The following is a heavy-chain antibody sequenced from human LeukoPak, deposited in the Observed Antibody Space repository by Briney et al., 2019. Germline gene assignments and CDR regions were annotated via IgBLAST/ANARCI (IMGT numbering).Heavy chain of an antibody. J-gene: IGHJ6*04. CDR3: ARDPLYYYDSSGYPYGMDV. V-gene: IGHV4-61*01. CDR1: GGSVSSGSYY. Sequence: SETLSLTCTVSGGSVSSGSYYWSWIRQPPGKGLEWIGYIYYSGSTNYNPSLKRRVTISVDTSKNQFSLKLSSVTAADTAVYYCARDPLYYYDSSGYPYGMDVWGKGTTVTVSS. D-gene: IGHD3-22*01. CDR2: IYYSGST.